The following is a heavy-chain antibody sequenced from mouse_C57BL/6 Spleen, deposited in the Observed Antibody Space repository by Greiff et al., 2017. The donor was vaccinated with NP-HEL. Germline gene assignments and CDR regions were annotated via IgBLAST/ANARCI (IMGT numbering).Heavy chain of an antibody. J-gene: IGHJ4*01. CDR2: SRNKANDYTT. Sequence: EVKLQESGGGLVQSGRSLRLSCATSGFTFSDFYMEWVRQAPGKGLEWIAASRNKANDYTTEYSASVKGRFIVSRDTSQSILYLQMNALRAEDTAIYYCARDGGYAMDYWGQGTSVTVSS. V-gene: IGHV7-1*01. CDR3: ARDGGYAMDY. CDR1: GFTFSDFY.